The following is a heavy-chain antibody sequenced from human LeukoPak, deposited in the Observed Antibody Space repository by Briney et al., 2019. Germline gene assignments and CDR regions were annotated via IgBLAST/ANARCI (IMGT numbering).Heavy chain of an antibody. CDR2: ISSSSSDI. V-gene: IGHV3-21*01. J-gene: IGHJ4*02. Sequence: GGSLRLSCAASGFTFSSYSMNWVRQAPGKGLEWVSSISSSSSDIYYEDSVKGRFTISRDNAKNSLYLQMNSLRAEDTAVYYCASQIVVVPAANDYWGQGTLVTVSS. D-gene: IGHD2-2*01. CDR1: GFTFSSYS. CDR3: ASQIVVVPAANDY.